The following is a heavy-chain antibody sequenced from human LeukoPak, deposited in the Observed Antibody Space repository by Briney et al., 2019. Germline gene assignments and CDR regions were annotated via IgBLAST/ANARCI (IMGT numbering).Heavy chain of an antibody. CDR3: ASPIEVVTATPSFDY. J-gene: IGHJ4*02. CDR2: ISKNGGTT. V-gene: IGHV3-23*01. D-gene: IGHD2-21*02. CDR1: GFTFSSYA. Sequence: PGGSLRLSCAASGFTFSSYAVNWVRQAPGKGLEWVSGISKNGGTTYYADSVKGRFIISRDNSKNTLHMQMNSLRAEDTAVYYCASPIEVVTATPSFDYWGQGTLVTVSS.